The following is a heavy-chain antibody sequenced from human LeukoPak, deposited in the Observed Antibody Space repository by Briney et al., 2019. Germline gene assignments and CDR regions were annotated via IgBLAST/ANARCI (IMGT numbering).Heavy chain of an antibody. D-gene: IGHD5-18*01. Sequence: PSETLSLTCTVSGGSISSGSYYWSWIQQPAGKGLEWIGRIYTSGSTNYNPSLNSRVTISVDTSKNQFSLKLSSVTAADTAVYYCARVAAMVAYFDYWGQGTLVTVSS. CDR2: IYTSGST. V-gene: IGHV4-61*02. CDR3: ARVAAMVAYFDY. CDR1: GGSISSGSYY. J-gene: IGHJ4*02.